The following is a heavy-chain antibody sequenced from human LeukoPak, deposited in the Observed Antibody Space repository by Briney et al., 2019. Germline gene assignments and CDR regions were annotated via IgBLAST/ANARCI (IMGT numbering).Heavy chain of an antibody. D-gene: IGHD1-26*01. Sequence: GSLRLSCAASGFTLSDHYIDLVRQAPGKGLEWAGRSGNKADRYTTEYAASVTGRFTISRDDSKNSLYLQMNSLKTEDTAVYHCSRGYSGVSVYAFDIWGQGTMVTVSS. CDR2: SGNKADRYTT. CDR3: SRGYSGVSVYAFDI. CDR1: GFTLSDHY. V-gene: IGHV3-72*01. J-gene: IGHJ3*02.